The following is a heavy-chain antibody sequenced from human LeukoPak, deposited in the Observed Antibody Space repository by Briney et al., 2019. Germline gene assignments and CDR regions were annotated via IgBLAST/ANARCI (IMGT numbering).Heavy chain of an antibody. V-gene: IGHV7-4-1*02. D-gene: IGHD5-18*01. CDR3: ARAYDGITQLWAHYYYYYMDV. CDR1: GYTFTSYA. J-gene: IGHJ6*03. CDR2: INTNTGNP. Sequence: ASVKVSCKASGYTFTSYAMNWVRQAPGQGLEWMGWINTNTGNPTYAPGFTGRFVFSLDTSVSTAYLQISSLKAEDTAVYYCARAYDGITQLWAHYYYYYMDVWGKGTTVTVSS.